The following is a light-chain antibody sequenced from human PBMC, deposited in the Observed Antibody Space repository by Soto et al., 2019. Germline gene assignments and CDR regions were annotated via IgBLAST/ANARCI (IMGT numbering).Light chain of an antibody. Sequence: ESVLTQSPGTLSLSPGERATLSCRASQSVSSNSLAWYQRKPGQAPRLLIYGASSRATGTPDRFSGSGSWTDFTLTISRLEPEDFAVYYCQQFGGSPPSWTFVKGTKVEI. CDR1: QSVSSNS. J-gene: IGKJ1*01. CDR2: GAS. V-gene: IGKV3-20*01. CDR3: QQFGGSPPSWT.